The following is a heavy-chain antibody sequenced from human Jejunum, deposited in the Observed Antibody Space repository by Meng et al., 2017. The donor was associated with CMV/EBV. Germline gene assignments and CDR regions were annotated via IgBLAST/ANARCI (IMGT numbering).Heavy chain of an antibody. D-gene: IGHD2-2*03. V-gene: IGHV3-21*01. CDR3: ARDIGDCVSATCYYFDS. CDR2: ISNSGSYV. Sequence: FPSGPSCVNWVRQAPGTGIAWVSSISNSGSYVSCGDSVTGRFTISRDNSKNSRSLQMNSLRAEDTAVYYCARDIGDCVSATCYYFDSWGQGALVTVSS. CDR1: FPSGPSC. J-gene: IGHJ4*02.